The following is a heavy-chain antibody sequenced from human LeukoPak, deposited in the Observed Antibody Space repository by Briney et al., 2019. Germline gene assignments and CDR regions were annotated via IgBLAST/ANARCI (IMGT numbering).Heavy chain of an antibody. CDR3: ARHGYYDSSGYYDWFDP. CDR1: GGSISSYC. J-gene: IGHJ5*02. V-gene: IGHV4-59*08. Sequence: SETLSLTCTVSGGSISSYCWSWIRQPPGKGLEWIGYIYYSGSTNYNPSLKSRVTISVDTSKNQFSLKLSSVTAADTAVYYCARHGYYDSSGYYDWFDPWGQGTLVTVSS. D-gene: IGHD3-22*01. CDR2: IYYSGST.